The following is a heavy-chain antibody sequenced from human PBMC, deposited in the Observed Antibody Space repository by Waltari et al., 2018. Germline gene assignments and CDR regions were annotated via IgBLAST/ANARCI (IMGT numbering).Heavy chain of an antibody. V-gene: IGHV1-2*07. D-gene: IGHD6-6*01. CDR1: GYIFINYY. CDR3: VRDRTTVAARPGDY. J-gene: IGHJ4*02. Sequence: QVVLVQSGAEVKKPGASVKVSCKASGYIFINYYLHWVRQAPGQGPEWMGWVNPDTCNANYSHKFRVRVTITWDTSSNTAFMDLSDLKSDDTAVYYCVRDRTTVAARPGDYWGQGTLVTVSS. CDR2: VNPDTCNA.